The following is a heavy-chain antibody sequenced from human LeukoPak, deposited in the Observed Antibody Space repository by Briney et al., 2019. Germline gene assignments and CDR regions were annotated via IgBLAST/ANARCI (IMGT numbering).Heavy chain of an antibody. CDR1: GFTFSSYA. CDR3: ARAYCGGDCYPNSYYYYYGMDV. J-gene: IGHJ6*02. Sequence: GGSLRLSCAASGFTFSSYAMSWVRQAPGKGLEWVSAISGSGGSTYYADSVKGRFTISRDNSKNTLYLQMNSLRAEDTAVYYCARAYCGGDCYPNSYYYYYGMDVWGQGTTVTVSS. D-gene: IGHD2-21*02. V-gene: IGHV3-23*01. CDR2: ISGSGGST.